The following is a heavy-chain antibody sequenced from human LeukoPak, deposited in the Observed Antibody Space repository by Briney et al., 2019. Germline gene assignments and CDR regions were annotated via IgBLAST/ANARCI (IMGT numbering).Heavy chain of an antibody. CDR1: GFTFSNAW. D-gene: IGHD6-19*01. CDR3: TTYSSGWY. Sequence: GGSLRLSCAASGFTFSNAWMSWVRQAPGKGPEWVGRIKSKTDGGTTDYATPVKGRFTISRDDSTNTLYLEVNSLKTEDTAVYYCTTYSSGWYWGQGTLVTVSS. V-gene: IGHV3-15*01. CDR2: IKSKTDGGTT. J-gene: IGHJ4*02.